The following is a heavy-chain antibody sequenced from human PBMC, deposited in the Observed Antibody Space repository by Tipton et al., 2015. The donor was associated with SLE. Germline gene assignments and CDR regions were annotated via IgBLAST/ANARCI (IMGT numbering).Heavy chain of an antibody. CDR3: ARDGGAVTGTGSFDY. CDR2: ISYDGSKK. Sequence: SLRLSCAAPGFTLDDSAMHWVRQAPGRGLEWVAVISYDGSKKFFADSVKGRFTISRDNSKNTLSLHMDDLRPDDTAVYSCARDGGAVTGTGSFDYWGQGTLVTVSS. D-gene: IGHD6-19*01. V-gene: IGHV3-30*04. CDR1: GFTLDDSA. J-gene: IGHJ4*02.